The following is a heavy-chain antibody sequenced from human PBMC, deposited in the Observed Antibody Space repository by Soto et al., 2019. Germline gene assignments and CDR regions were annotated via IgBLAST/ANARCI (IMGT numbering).Heavy chain of an antibody. CDR3: AKVQQQLVLNYYYGMDV. CDR1: GFTFSSYG. V-gene: IGHV3-30*18. D-gene: IGHD6-13*01. J-gene: IGHJ6*02. Sequence: QVQLVESGGGVVQPGRSLRLSCAASGFTFSSYGMHWVRQAPGKGLEWVAVISYDGSNKYYADSVKGRFTISRDNSKNXLYLQMNSLRAEDTAVYYCAKVQQQLVLNYYYGMDVWGQGTTVTVSS. CDR2: ISYDGSNK.